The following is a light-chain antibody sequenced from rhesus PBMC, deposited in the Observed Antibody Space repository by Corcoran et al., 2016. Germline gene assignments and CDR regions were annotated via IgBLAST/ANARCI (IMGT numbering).Light chain of an antibody. CDR3: PQHDNSPRS. J-gene: IGKJ2*01. CDR2: RAS. V-gene: IGKV1-69*01. CDR1: QGISNW. Sequence: DIQMTQSPSSLSASVGDRVTITCRASQGISNWSAWYQQKAGKAPKLLIYRASNLETGVPARFRGSGSGTDFTLTIRSLQPEDIATYCCPQHDNSPRSFGPGTKVEIK.